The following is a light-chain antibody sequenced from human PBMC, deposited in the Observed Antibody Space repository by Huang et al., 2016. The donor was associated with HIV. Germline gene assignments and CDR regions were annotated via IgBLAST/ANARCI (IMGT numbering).Light chain of an antibody. CDR3: LQHNGHPLT. J-gene: IGKJ4*01. V-gene: IGKV1-17*03. CDR1: QGISNR. Sequence: DIQMTQSPSVMSASVGDRVTISCRASQGISNRLVWFQQKPGRVPKRLIHDASMLESGVPTRFIGSGSGTEFTLTINSLQPEDFATYYCLQHNGHPLTFGGGTRVEIK. CDR2: DAS.